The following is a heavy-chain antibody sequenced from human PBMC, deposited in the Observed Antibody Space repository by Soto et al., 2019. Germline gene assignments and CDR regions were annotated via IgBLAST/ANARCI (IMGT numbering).Heavy chain of an antibody. CDR2: ISSSSSYI. V-gene: IGHV3-21*01. D-gene: IGHD4-17*01. CDR3: ARDRRKDYGGWKVDWYFDL. Sequence: GGSLRLSCAASGFTFSSYSMNWVRQAPGKGLEWVSSISSSSSYIYYADSVKGRFTISRDNAKNSLYLQMNSLRAEDTAVYYCARDRRKDYGGWKVDWYFDLWGRGTLVTVSS. J-gene: IGHJ2*01. CDR1: GFTFSSYS.